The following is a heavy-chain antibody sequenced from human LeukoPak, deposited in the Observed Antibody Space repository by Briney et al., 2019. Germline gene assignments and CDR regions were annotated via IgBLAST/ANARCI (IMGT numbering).Heavy chain of an antibody. CDR1: GGSISSGGYY. CDR3: ARVGEYSGYDFSPNYYYYYMDV. D-gene: IGHD5-12*01. CDR2: IYYSGST. Sequence: SQTLSLTCTVSGGSISSGGYYWSWIRQHPGKGLEWIGYIYYSGSTYYNPSLKSRVTISVDTSKNQFSLKLSSVTAADTAVYYCARVGEYSGYDFSPNYYYYYMDVWGKGTTVTVSS. J-gene: IGHJ6*03. V-gene: IGHV4-31*03.